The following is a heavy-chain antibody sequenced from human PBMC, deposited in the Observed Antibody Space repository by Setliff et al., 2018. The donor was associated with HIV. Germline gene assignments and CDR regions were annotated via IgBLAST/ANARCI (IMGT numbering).Heavy chain of an antibody. CDR1: GYSFTTYW. CDR3: ARRPYYDSWSGHQAFDI. J-gene: IGHJ3*02. V-gene: IGHV5-51*06. D-gene: IGHD3-3*01. CDR2: IYPYDSDT. Sequence: GESLKISCEGSGYSFTTYWIGWVRQMPGKGLEWMGIIYPYDSDTRYSPSFQGQVIISADKSISTAYVQWSGLKASDTAMYYCARRPYYDSWSGHQAFDIWGQGTMVTVSS.